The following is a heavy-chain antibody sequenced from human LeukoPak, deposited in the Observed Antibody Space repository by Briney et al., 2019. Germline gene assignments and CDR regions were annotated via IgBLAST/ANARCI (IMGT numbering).Heavy chain of an antibody. CDR3: AREIGSAARGR. V-gene: IGHV3-7*05. CDR2: IKEDGSEK. Sequence: GGSLRLSCAASGFTFDSYWMSWVRQAPGKGLEWVANIKEDGSEKYYVDSAKGRFTISRDNAKNSVYLQMNSLRAEDTAVYYCAREIGSAARGRWGQGTLVTVSS. J-gene: IGHJ4*02. CDR1: GFTFDSYW. D-gene: IGHD6-13*01.